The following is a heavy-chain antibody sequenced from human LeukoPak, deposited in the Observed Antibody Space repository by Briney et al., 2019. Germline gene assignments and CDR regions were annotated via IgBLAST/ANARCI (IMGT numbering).Heavy chain of an antibody. J-gene: IGHJ5*02. CDR1: GGSFSGYY. Sequence: SETLSLTCAVYGGSFSGYYWSWVRQPPGKGLEWIGEINHSGSTNYNPSLKSRVTISVDTSKNQFSLKLSSVTAADTAVYYCAREGLRLGELSSPWGQGTLVTVSS. CDR2: INHSGST. CDR3: AREGLRLGELSSP. D-gene: IGHD3-16*02. V-gene: IGHV4-34*01.